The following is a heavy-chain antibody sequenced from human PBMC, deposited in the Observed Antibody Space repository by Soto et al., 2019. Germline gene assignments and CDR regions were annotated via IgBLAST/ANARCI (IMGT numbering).Heavy chain of an antibody. CDR1: GFTFSSYA. D-gene: IGHD1-7*01. CDR2: ISSNGGSI. J-gene: IGHJ4*02. CDR3: ARRGSELELRGH. V-gene: IGHV3-64*01. Sequence: LGGSLRLSCAASGFTFSSYAMHWVRQAPGKGLEYVSDISSNGGSIYYGNSVKGRFTISRDNSKNSLYLQMNSLRAEDTAVYYCARRGSELELRGHWGQGTLVTSPQ.